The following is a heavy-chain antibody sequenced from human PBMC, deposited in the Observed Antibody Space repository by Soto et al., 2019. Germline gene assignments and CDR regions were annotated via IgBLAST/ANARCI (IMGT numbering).Heavy chain of an antibody. D-gene: IGHD2-2*01. CDR2: IYSSGST. CDR3: ARDWAQAHIVLVPAAIWSYGMDV. CDR1: GGSISNSY. J-gene: IGHJ6*02. Sequence: SETLSLTCTVSGGSISNSYWSWIRQSPGKGLEWIGYIYSSGSTNYNPSLKSRVTISLDTSKNHFSLKLSSLITADTAVYYCARDWAQAHIVLVPAAIWSYGMDVWGQGTTVTVSS. V-gene: IGHV4-4*08.